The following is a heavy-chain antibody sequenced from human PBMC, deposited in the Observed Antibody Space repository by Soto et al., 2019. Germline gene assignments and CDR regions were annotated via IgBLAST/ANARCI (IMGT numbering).Heavy chain of an antibody. V-gene: IGHV3-72*01. CDR3: ARVTDAGFYFDF. J-gene: IGHJ4*02. D-gene: IGHD3-10*01. CDR1: GFTSSNHY. CDR2: TRNKAKSYTT. Sequence: PGGSLRLSCAASGFTSSNHYMDWVRQAPGKGLEWVGRTRNKAKSYTTEYAASVKGRFTVSRDESKNSLYLQMNSLKTEDTAVYYCARVTDAGFYFDFWGQGTLVTVSS.